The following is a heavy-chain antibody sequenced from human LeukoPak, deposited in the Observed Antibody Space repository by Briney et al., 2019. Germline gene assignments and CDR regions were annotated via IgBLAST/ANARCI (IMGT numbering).Heavy chain of an antibody. CDR2: IRNDGDVI. CDR1: GFTFTSFG. J-gene: IGHJ4*02. D-gene: IGHD5-24*01. Sequence: TGGSLRLSCAASGFTFTSFGMHWVRQAPGKGLEWVALIRNDGDVIYYAESVKGRFTISRDNSKNTVYLQLNSLRAEDTAVYYCARGLEMATIKPSPFGYWGQGTLVTVSS. CDR3: ARGLEMATIKPSPFGY. V-gene: IGHV3-30*02.